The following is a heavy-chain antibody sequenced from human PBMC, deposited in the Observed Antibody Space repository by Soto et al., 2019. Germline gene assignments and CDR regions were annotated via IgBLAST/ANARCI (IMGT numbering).Heavy chain of an antibody. D-gene: IGHD2-21*01. V-gene: IGHV4-4*02. Sequence: QVQLQESGPGLVSSSGTLSLICSVSGGSITSPQWWTWVRQPPGKGLEWIAEGHHSGRTNYNPSLKSRVTMSLDKSRNQFSLNLNSVTAADTAVYYCVRDANYGSENSKLWAFDIWGQGTMVTVSS. CDR1: GGSITSPQW. CDR2: GHHSGRT. J-gene: IGHJ3*02. CDR3: VRDANYGSENSKLWAFDI.